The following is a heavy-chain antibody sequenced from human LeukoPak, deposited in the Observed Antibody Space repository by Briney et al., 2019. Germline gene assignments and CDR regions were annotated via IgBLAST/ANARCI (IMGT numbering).Heavy chain of an antibody. Sequence: PGGSLRLSCAASGFTFSSYSMNWVRQAPGKGLEWVSSISSSSSYIYYADSVKGRFTISRDNAKNSLYLQMNSLRAEDTAVYYCARDTHSSDRGLGYFDLWGRGTLVTVSS. CDR1: GFTFSSYS. CDR2: ISSSSSYI. D-gene: IGHD3-22*01. V-gene: IGHV3-21*01. CDR3: ARDTHSSDRGLGYFDL. J-gene: IGHJ2*01.